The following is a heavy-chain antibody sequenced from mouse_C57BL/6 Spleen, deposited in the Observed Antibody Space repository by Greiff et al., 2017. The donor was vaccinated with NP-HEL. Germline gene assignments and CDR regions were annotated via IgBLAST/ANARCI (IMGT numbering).Heavy chain of an antibody. V-gene: IGHV1-81*01. Sequence: QVQLQQSGAELARPGASVKLSCKASGYTFTSYGISWVKQRTGQGLEWIGEIYPRSGNNYYNEKFKGKATLTADKSSSTAYMELRSLTSEDSAVYFCAREWRLRREFAYWGQGTLVTVSA. CDR3: AREWRLRREFAY. CDR2: IYPRSGNN. CDR1: GYTFTSYG. D-gene: IGHD2-4*01. J-gene: IGHJ3*01.